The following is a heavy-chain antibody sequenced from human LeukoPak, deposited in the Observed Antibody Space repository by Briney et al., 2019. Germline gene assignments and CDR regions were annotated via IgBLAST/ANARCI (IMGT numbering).Heavy chain of an antibody. CDR1: GGSFSGYY. D-gene: IGHD1-26*01. V-gene: IGHV4-34*01. Sequence: SETLSLTCAVYGGSFSGYYWSWIRQPPGKGLEWIGEINHSGSTNYNPSLKSRVTISVDTSKNQFSLKLSSMTAADTAVYYCARGRRGIVGATTLHYWGQGTLVTVSS. CDR2: INHSGST. J-gene: IGHJ4*02. CDR3: ARGRRGIVGATTLHY.